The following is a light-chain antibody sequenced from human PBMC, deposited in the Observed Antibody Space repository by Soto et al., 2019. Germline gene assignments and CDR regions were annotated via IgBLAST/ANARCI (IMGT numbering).Light chain of an antibody. Sequence: DIQMTQSPSTLSASVGDRVTITCRASQTVSRWLAWYQQKPGKAPQLLIEKASTLESGVPSRFSGSGSGTDLTLTINSLRPEDYATYYCQQLHCFPNTFGQGTQVEIK. CDR1: QTVSRW. CDR2: KAS. V-gene: IGKV1-5*03. J-gene: IGKJ5*01. CDR3: QQLHCFPNT.